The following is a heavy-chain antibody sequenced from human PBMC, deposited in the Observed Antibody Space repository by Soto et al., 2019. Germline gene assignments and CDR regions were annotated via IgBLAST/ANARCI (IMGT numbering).Heavy chain of an antibody. CDR2: IYGGGNGP. CDR1: GFTFSDFA. CDR3: AKMEGMDPWAYSFDY. D-gene: IGHD2-2*03. Sequence: EVQVLESGGGLVQPGGSLRLSCAATGFTFSDFAMSWVRQAPGKGLEWVSRIYGGGNGPHYADSVKGRVTISRDNSKYTLYLQINSLRAEDTAVYYCAKMEGMDPWAYSFDYWGQGTLVTVSS. J-gene: IGHJ4*02. V-gene: IGHV3-23*01.